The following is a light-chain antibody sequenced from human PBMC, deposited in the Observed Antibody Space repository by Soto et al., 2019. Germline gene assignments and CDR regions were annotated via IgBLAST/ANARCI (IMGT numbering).Light chain of an antibody. J-gene: IGKJ2*01. V-gene: IGKV3-11*01. CDR3: QQRSNWPRT. CDR1: QSVSTY. Sequence: EIVLIQSPATLSLSPGERATLSCRASQSVSTYLAWYQQKPGQAPRLLIYDASNRATGTPARFSGSGSGTDFTLTISSLESEDFAVYYCQQRSNWPRTFGQGTKVDIK. CDR2: DAS.